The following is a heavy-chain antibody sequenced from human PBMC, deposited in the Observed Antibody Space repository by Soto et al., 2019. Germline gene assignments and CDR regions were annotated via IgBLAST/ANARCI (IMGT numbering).Heavy chain of an antibody. CDR2: IYYSGST. V-gene: IGHV4-39*01. Sequence: QLQLQESGPGLVKPSETLSLTCTVSGGSISSSSYYWGWIRQPPGQGLEWIGSIYYSGSTYYNPSLKSRVNISVDTSKNQFSLKLSSVTAADTAVYYCARHREQLALFDYWGQGTLVTVSS. D-gene: IGHD6-6*01. J-gene: IGHJ4*02. CDR1: GGSISSSSYY. CDR3: ARHREQLALFDY.